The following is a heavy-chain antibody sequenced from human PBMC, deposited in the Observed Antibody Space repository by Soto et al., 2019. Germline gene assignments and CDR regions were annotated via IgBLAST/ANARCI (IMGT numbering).Heavy chain of an antibody. CDR2: IIPIFGTA. CDR1: GGTFSSYA. D-gene: IGHD4-17*01. Sequence: ASVKVSCKASGGTFSSYAISWVRQAPGQGLEWMGGIIPIFGTANYAQKFQGRVTITADESTSTAYMELSSLRSEDTAVYYCARDYGGNSGLIDYWGQGTLVTVSS. J-gene: IGHJ4*02. V-gene: IGHV1-69*13. CDR3: ARDYGGNSGLIDY.